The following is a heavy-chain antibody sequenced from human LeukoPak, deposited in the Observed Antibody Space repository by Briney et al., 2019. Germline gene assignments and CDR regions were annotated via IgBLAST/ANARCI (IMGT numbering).Heavy chain of an antibody. CDR1: GYTCTSYG. J-gene: IGHJ5*02. CDR2: ISAYNGNT. Sequence: GASVKLSCKASGYTCTSYGISWLRHAPGQGLEWMGWISAYNGNTNYAQKLQGRVTMTTDTSTSTAYMELRSLRSDDTALYYSARAPRVAYNRFDPQGQVTLVTVSS. V-gene: IGHV1-18*01. CDR3: ARAPRVAYNRFDP.